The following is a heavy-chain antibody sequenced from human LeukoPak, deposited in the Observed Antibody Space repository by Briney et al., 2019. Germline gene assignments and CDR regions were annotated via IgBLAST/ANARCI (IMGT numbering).Heavy chain of an antibody. CDR2: FTSGSRSI. CDR1: GFTFSSYS. CDR3: AKEGAYFGSGSYIGHYMDV. D-gene: IGHD3-10*01. Sequence: SGGSLRLSCAASGFTFSSYSMTWVRQAPGKGLEWVSSFTSGSRSIYYADSVKGRFTISRDNAKKSLYLQMNGLRAEDTAIYYCAKEGAYFGSGSYIGHYMDVWGKGTTVTVSS. J-gene: IGHJ6*03. V-gene: IGHV3-21*01.